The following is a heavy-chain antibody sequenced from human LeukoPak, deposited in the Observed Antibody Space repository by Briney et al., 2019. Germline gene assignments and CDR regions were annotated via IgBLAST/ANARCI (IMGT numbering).Heavy chain of an antibody. CDR3: VKAVNFAGTRYYYVG. CDR1: GFTFSSHP. Sequence: GGSLRLSCSASGFTFSSHPMHWVRQAPGKGLEFVSAINTDGTNSYYADSLRGRFTISRDNPKSTLYLQISSLRPDDTAVYYCVKAVNFAGTRYYYVGWGQGTMVTVSS. V-gene: IGHV3-64D*09. CDR2: INTDGTNS. J-gene: IGHJ3*01. D-gene: IGHD3-22*01.